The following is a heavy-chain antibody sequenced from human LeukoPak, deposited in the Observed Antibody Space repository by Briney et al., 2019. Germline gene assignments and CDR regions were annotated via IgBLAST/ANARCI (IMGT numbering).Heavy chain of an antibody. Sequence: ASVKVSCKASGYTFSDYYMHWVRQAPAQGLEWMGWISPDSVEKNYAQKFQGRVTMTRDTSISTAYMELSRLRSDDTAVYYCARKRGVGVDRNVFDIWGQGTMVTVSS. CDR2: ISPDSVEK. J-gene: IGHJ3*02. D-gene: IGHD3-3*01. CDR1: GYTFSDYY. V-gene: IGHV1-2*02. CDR3: ARKRGVGVDRNVFDI.